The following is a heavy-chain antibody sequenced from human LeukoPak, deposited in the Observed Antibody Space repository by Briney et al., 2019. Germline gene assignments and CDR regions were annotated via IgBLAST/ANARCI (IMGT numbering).Heavy chain of an antibody. V-gene: IGHV1-69*13. CDR1: GGTFSSYA. D-gene: IGHD2-2*01. CDR3: ASRYCSSTSCYNWFDP. Sequence: SVKVSCKASGGTFSSYAISWVRQAPGQGLEWMGGIIPIFGTANYAQKFQGRVTITADESTSTAYMELSSLRSEDTAVYYCASRYCSSTSCYNWFDPWGQGTLVTVSS. J-gene: IGHJ5*02. CDR2: IIPIFGTA.